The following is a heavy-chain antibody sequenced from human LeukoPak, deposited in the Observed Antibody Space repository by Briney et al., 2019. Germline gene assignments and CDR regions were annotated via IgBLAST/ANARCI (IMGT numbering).Heavy chain of an antibody. Sequence: GGSLRLSCAASGFTFNNFAMSWVRQAPGKGLDWVANINEDGSVKHYVDSVKGRFTISRDNAKNSVYLHMNSLRAEDTAVYYCATSAAAGGTGGGQGILVTVSS. V-gene: IGHV3-7*03. D-gene: IGHD1-1*01. CDR2: INEDGSVK. CDR1: GFTFNNFA. CDR3: ATSAAAGGTG. J-gene: IGHJ4*02.